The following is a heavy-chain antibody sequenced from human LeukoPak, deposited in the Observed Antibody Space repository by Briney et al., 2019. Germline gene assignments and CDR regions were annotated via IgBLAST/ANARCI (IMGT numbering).Heavy chain of an antibody. D-gene: IGHD6-13*01. Sequence: PGGSLRLSCAASGFTFSSYSMNWVRQAPGKGLEWVSSISSSSSYIYYADSVKGRFTISRDNAKNSLYLQMNSLRAEDTAVYYCARDSSSWYSVDYWGQGTLVTVSS. CDR3: ARDSSSWYSVDY. V-gene: IGHV3-21*01. J-gene: IGHJ4*02. CDR2: ISSSSSYI. CDR1: GFTFSSYS.